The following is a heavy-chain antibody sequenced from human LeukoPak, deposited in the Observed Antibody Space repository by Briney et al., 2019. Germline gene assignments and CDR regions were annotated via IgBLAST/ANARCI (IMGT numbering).Heavy chain of an antibody. Sequence: PGGSLRLSCAASGFIVSGDFMSWVRQAPGKGLKWVSVIYSDGSTYYADSVKGRFTISRDNSKNTLDLQMTGLRAEDTAVYYCARERGRGRDSPWFDYWGQGTLVTVSS. CDR1: GFIVSGDF. CDR3: ARERGRGRDSPWFDY. J-gene: IGHJ4*02. V-gene: IGHV3-53*01. CDR2: IYSDGST. D-gene: IGHD1-26*01.